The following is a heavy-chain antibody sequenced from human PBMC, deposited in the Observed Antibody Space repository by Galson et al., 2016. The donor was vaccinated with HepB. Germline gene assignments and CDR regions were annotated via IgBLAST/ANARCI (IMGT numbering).Heavy chain of an antibody. D-gene: IGHD1-26*01. CDR3: ARGGSYLGPFDY. J-gene: IGHJ4*02. CDR2: ISYDGSSK. Sequence: SLRLSCAASGFTFSRYAMHWVRQAPGKGLEWVAIISYDGSSKYYADSVKGRFTISRDNSKNTLYLQMHSLRVEDTAVYYCARGGSYLGPFDYWGQGTLVTVSS. V-gene: IGHV3-30-3*01. CDR1: GFTFSRYA.